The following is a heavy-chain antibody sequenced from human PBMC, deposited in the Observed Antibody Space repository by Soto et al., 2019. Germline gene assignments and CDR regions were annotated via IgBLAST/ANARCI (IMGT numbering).Heavy chain of an antibody. J-gene: IGHJ4*02. CDR1: GFAFSRFW. CDR3: ATLNSFGSDY. Sequence: VQLVESGGGLVKPGGSLRLSCAASGFAFSRFWMHWVRQAPGKGLVWVSRITEDGSTTTYADSVKGRFTISRDNAKNTVYLQMNSLRAEDTAVYYCATLNSFGSDYWGQGTVVTVSS. V-gene: IGHV3-74*02. CDR2: ITEDGSTT. D-gene: IGHD3-10*01.